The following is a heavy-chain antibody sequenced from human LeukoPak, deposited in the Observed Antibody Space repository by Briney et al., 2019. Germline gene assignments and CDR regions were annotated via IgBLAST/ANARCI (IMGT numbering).Heavy chain of an antibody. D-gene: IGHD7-27*01. CDR1: GFTFSDHY. V-gene: IGHV3-11*04. CDR3: ARGHWGLDY. CDR2: IYNGGDTI. Sequence: PGGSLRLSRATSGFTFSDHYMTWIRQAPGKGLETVSYIYNGGDTIYYADSVRGRFTISRDNAESSVYLQMNSLRAEDTAVYYCARGHWGLDYWGRGTLVTVSS. J-gene: IGHJ4*02.